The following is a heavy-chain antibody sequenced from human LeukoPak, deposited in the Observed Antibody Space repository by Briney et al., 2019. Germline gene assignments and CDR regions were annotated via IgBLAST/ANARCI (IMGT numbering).Heavy chain of an antibody. D-gene: IGHD1-14*01. CDR3: ARDSYKRYYYGMDV. Sequence: GASVKVSCKASGYTFTGYHMHWVRQAPGQGLEWMGRINPNSGDTNYAQKFQGRVTMTRDTSISTAYVELSRLRSDDTAVYYCARDSYKRYYYGMDVWGQGTTVTVSS. V-gene: IGHV1-2*06. CDR2: INPNSGDT. J-gene: IGHJ6*02. CDR1: GYTFTGYH.